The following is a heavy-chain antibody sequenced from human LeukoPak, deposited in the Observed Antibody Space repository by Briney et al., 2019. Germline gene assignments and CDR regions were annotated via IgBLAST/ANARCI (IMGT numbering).Heavy chain of an antibody. CDR1: GGTFSSYA. D-gene: IGHD4-17*01. V-gene: IGHV1-69*06. CDR2: IIPIFGTA. CDR3: AGGTTVTTPSPY. Sequence: ASVKVSCKASGGTFSSYAISWVRQAPGQGLEWMGGIIPIFGTANYAQKFQGRVTITADKSTSTAYMELSSLRSEDTAVYYCAGGTTVTTPSPYWGQGTLVTVFS. J-gene: IGHJ4*02.